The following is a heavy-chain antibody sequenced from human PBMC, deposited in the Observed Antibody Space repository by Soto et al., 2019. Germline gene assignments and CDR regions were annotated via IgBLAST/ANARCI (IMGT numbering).Heavy chain of an antibody. CDR2: IWYDGSNK. CDR3: AGGGYGDEGGGY. J-gene: IGHJ4*02. V-gene: IGHV3-33*01. D-gene: IGHD4-17*01. CDR1: GFTFSSYG. Sequence: QVQLVESGGGVVQPGRSLRLSCAASGFTFSSYGMHWVRQAPGKGLEWVAVIWYDGSNKYYADSVKGRFTISRDNSKNTLYRQMNSRRAEDTAVYYCAGGGYGDEGGGYWGQGTLVTVSS.